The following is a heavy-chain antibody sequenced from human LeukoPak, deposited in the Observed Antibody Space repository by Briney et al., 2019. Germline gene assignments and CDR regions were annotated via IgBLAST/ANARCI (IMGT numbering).Heavy chain of an antibody. CDR2: IYHSGST. J-gene: IGHJ3*02. V-gene: IGHV4-38-2*02. Sequence: SSETLSLTCTVSGYSISSGYYWGWIRQPPGKGLEWIGSIYHSGSTYYNPSLKSRVTISVDTSKNQFSLKLSSVTAADTAVYYCAGSYYGSGSPAPAFDIWGQGTMVTVSS. CDR3: AGSYYGSGSPAPAFDI. D-gene: IGHD3-10*01. CDR1: GYSISSGYY.